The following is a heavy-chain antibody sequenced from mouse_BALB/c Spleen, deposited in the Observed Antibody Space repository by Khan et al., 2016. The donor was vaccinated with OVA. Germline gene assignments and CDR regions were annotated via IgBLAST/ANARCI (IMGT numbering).Heavy chain of an antibody. Sequence: QIQLVQSGPDLKKPGETVKISCKASGYIFTNYGINWEKQAPGKGLKWMGRIYINTGEPTYVDDFKGRFAFSLETSASTAYLQINNLKNEDTATYFCARGGRRAMDYWGQGTSVTVSS. CDR1: GYIFTNYG. D-gene: IGHD3-3*01. CDR3: ARGGRRAMDY. V-gene: IGHV9-3-1*01. J-gene: IGHJ4*01. CDR2: IYINTGEP.